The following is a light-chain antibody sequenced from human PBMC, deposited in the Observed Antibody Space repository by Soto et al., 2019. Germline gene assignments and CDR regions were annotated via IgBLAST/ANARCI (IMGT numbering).Light chain of an antibody. CDR1: QSINTW. CDR3: QQYQTYSQ. V-gene: IGKV1-5*03. J-gene: IGKJ1*01. Sequence: DIQMTQSPDTLSASVRDKVTITCRASQSINTWLAWYQLKPGRAPKLLIYKASTLESGVPSRFSGSGSGTEFTLTISSLQPDDFATYYCQQYQTYSQFGQGTKV. CDR2: KAS.